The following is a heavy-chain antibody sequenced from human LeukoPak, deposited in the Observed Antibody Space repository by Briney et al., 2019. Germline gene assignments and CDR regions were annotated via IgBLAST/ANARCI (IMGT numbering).Heavy chain of an antibody. CDR1: GFTFSSSA. CDR3: AKDNPSYYDSSGYPGPHDY. J-gene: IGHJ4*02. CDR2: ISGSGVGT. V-gene: IGHV3-23*01. D-gene: IGHD3-22*01. Sequence: GGSLRLSCAASGFTFSSSAMSWVRQAPGKGLEWVSTISGSGVGTYYADSVKGRFTISRDNSKNTLYLQMNSLRAEDTAVYYCAKDNPSYYDSSGYPGPHDYWGQGTLVTVSS.